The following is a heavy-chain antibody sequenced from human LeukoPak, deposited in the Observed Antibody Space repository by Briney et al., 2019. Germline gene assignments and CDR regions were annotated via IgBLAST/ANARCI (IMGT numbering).Heavy chain of an antibody. CDR1: GFTFSSYW. Sequence: GGSLRLSCAASGFTFSSYWMSWVRQAPGKGLEWVANIKQDGSEKYYVDSVKGRFTISRDNAKNSLYLQMNSLRAEDTAVYYCAKPGGGNYFTHNYFHPWGQGTLVAVSS. J-gene: IGHJ5*02. CDR3: AKPGGGNYFTHNYFHP. V-gene: IGHV3-7*03. D-gene: IGHD1-26*01. CDR2: IKQDGSEK.